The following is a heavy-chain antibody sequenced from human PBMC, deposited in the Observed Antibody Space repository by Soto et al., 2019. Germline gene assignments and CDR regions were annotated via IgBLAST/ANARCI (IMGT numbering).Heavy chain of an antibody. CDR2: IYYSGST. CDR1: GGSISSYY. Sequence: TSETLSLTCTVSGGSISSYYWSWIRQPPGKGLEWIGYIYYSGSTNYNPPLKSRVTISVDTSKNQFSLKLSSVTAADTAVYYCARLKLRGYNWFDPWGQGTLVTVSS. CDR3: ARLKLRGYNWFDP. V-gene: IGHV4-59*01. D-gene: IGHD3-10*01. J-gene: IGHJ5*02.